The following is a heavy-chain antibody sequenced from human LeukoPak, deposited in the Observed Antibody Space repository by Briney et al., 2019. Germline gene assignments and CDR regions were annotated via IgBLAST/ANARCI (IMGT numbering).Heavy chain of an antibody. CDR2: ISSSSSYI. CDR3: ASYDSSGYYYNH. D-gene: IGHD3-22*01. Sequence: GGSLRLSCAASGFTFSSYSMNWVRQAPGKGLEWVSSISSSSSYIYYADSVKGRFTISRDNAKNSLYLQMNSLRAEDTAVYYCASYDSSGYYYNHWGQGTLVTVSS. CDR1: GFTFSSYS. V-gene: IGHV3-21*01. J-gene: IGHJ5*02.